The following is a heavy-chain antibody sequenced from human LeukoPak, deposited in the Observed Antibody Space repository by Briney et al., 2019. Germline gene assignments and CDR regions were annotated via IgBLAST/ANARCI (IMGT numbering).Heavy chain of an antibody. J-gene: IGHJ4*02. V-gene: IGHV1-69*04. CDR3: ATERPGYYYDSSGYNFDY. CDR2: IIPILGIA. D-gene: IGHD3-22*01. CDR1: GGTFSSYA. Sequence: ASVKVSCKASGGTFSSYAISWVRQAPGQGLEWMGRIIPILGIANYAQKFQGRVTITADKSTSTAYMELSSLRSEDTAVYYCATERPGYYYDSSGYNFDYWGQGTLVTVSS.